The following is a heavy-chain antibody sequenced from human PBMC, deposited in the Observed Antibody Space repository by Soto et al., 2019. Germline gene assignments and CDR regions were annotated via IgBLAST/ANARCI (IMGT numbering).Heavy chain of an antibody. CDR3: ARHDCISSSCYYYYYYGMDV. CDR2: IIPIFDTA. Sequence: QVHLVQSGAEVKKPGSSVKVSCKASGGTFSNYAISWVRQAPGQGLEWMGGIIPIFDTANYAQKFQGRVTITADEATSTAYRELSSLRSEDTAVYYCARHDCISSSCYYYYYYGMDVWGQGTTVTVSS. CDR1: GGTFSNYA. J-gene: IGHJ6*02. V-gene: IGHV1-69*12. D-gene: IGHD2-2*01.